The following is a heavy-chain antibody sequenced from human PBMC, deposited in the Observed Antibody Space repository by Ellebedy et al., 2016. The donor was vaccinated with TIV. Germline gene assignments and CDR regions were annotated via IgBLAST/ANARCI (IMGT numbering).Heavy chain of an antibody. D-gene: IGHD7-27*01. Sequence: GESLKISCAASGFTFSSFGMHWVRPAPGKGLEWVAFRRHDGSDKYYADSVKGRFTISGDNFENTLYLQMNSLTAEDTAVYYCAKDLGSDFDSWGQGTLVTVSS. CDR3: AKDLGSDFDS. J-gene: IGHJ4*02. V-gene: IGHV3-30*02. CDR1: GFTFSSFG. CDR2: RRHDGSDK.